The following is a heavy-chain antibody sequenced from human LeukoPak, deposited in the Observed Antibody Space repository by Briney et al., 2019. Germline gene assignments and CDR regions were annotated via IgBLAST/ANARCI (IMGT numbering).Heavy chain of an antibody. Sequence: SETLSLTCTVSGGSISSGGYYWSWIRQHPGKGLEWIGYIYYSGSTYCNPSLKSRVTISVDTSKNQFSLKLSSVTAADTAVYYCARDTGMGWFDPWGQGTLVTVSS. CDR3: ARDTGMGWFDP. D-gene: IGHD6-13*01. CDR2: IYYSGST. V-gene: IGHV4-31*03. J-gene: IGHJ5*02. CDR1: GGSISSGGYY.